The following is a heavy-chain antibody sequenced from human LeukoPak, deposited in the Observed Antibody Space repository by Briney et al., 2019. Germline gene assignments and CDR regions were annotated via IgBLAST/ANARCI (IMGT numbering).Heavy chain of an antibody. CDR3: ASFPVDEDFDY. CDR1: GFTYSDYY. D-gene: IGHD2-15*01. Sequence: PGGSLRLSCAASGFTYSDYYMSWIRQAPGKGLEWVSYISSSGSTIYYADSVKGRFTISRDNAKNSLYLQMNSLRAEDTAVYYCASFPVDEDFDYWGQGTLVTVSS. V-gene: IGHV3-11*01. J-gene: IGHJ4*02. CDR2: ISSSGSTI.